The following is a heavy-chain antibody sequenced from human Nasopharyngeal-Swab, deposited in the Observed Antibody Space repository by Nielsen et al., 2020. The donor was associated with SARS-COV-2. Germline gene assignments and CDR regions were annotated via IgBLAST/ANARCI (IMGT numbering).Heavy chain of an antibody. CDR2: IRSKTYGGAP. V-gene: IGHV3-49*01. Sequence: GESLKISCTTSGFTFGDYAMSWFRQAPGKGLEWVGFIRSKTYGGAPEYAASVKGRFTISRDSAESIAYLQMNSLETEDTGVYYCARSVGSFYGQGAFDIWGQGTMVTVSS. CDR1: GFTFGDYA. D-gene: IGHD1-26*01. J-gene: IGHJ3*02. CDR3: ARSVGSFYGQGAFDI.